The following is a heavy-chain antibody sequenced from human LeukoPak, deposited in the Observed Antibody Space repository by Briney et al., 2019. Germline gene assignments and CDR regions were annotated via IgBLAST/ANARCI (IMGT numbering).Heavy chain of an antibody. CDR1: GFTFAW. J-gene: IGHJ4*02. V-gene: IGHV3-15*01. CDR3: TTGTGGFTFGY. CDR2: IKSKTDGGTT. D-gene: IGHD1-26*01. Sequence: GGSLRLSCSASGFTFAWMSWVRQAPGKGREWVGRIKSKTDGGTTDFAALVKGRFTISRDDSKNTVYLQMNGLKNEDTAVYYCTTGTGGFTFGYWGQGTLVTVSS.